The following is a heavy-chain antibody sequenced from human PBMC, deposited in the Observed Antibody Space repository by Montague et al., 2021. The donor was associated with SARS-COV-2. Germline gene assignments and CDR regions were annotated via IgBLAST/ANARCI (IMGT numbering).Heavy chain of an antibody. D-gene: IGHD3-10*01. CDR1: GFTFSNSA. CDR3: AKESYYYGVGYGMDV. J-gene: IGHJ6*02. V-gene: IGHV3-23*01. Sequence: SLRLSCAASGFTFSNSAMNWVRQAPGKGLEWVSGSSGSDGGTHYADSVKGRFTISRDNSKNVLYLQMNSLRAEDTALYYCAKESYYYGVGYGMDVWGQGTTVTVSS. CDR2: SSGSDGGT.